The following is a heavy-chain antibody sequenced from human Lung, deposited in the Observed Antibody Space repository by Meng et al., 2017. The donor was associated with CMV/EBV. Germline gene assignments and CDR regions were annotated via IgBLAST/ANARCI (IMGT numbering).Heavy chain of an antibody. J-gene: IGHJ4*02. CDR3: ASFIQLWSKVTVGEYFDY. D-gene: IGHD5-18*01. V-gene: IGHV3-30*04. CDR1: GFTLSSYA. CDR2: ISYDGSNK. Sequence: SYAAAGFTLSSYAMHWVRQAPGKGLEWVAVISYDGSNKYYADSVKRRFTISRDNSKNTLYLQMNSLRAEDTAVYYCASFIQLWSKVTVGEYFDYWXQGTXVTVSS.